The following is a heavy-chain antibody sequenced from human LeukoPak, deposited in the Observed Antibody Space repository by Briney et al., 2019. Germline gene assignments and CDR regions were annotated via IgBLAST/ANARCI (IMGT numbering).Heavy chain of an antibody. CDR2: LSHSGKT. CDR3: ARAGSDYYYYYYYYMDV. D-gene: IGHD3-10*01. V-gene: IGHV4-38-2*02. Sequence: SETLSLTCSVSVSSLISGYYWGWIRQSPGKGLEWIGSLSHSGKTSCNPSLESRVTLSVDTSKSQFSLNVSSVTAADTAVYYCARAGSDYYYYYYYYMDVWGKGTTVTVSS. CDR1: VSSLISGYY. J-gene: IGHJ6*03.